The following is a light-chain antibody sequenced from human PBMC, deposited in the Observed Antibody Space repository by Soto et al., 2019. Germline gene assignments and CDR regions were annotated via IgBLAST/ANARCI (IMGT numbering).Light chain of an antibody. CDR3: QQYGNWPLT. J-gene: IGKJ4*01. CDR1: QDVNLY. V-gene: IGKV3D-15*01. Sequence: EILMRQSPATLSVSPGESGTLCCRANQDVNLYLAWYQQNHGQDPRLLISGASTRATGIQARFSCSGSGTEFTLTISSLQPEHVGVYHCQQYGNWPLTFGGGTNVEIK. CDR2: GAS.